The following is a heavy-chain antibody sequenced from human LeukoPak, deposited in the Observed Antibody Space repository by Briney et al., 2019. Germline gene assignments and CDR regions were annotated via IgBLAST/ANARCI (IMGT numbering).Heavy chain of an antibody. CDR3: ARLVVAADYGIAFDI. J-gene: IGHJ3*02. V-gene: IGHV4-39*01. CDR1: GGSISSSSYY. D-gene: IGHD6-13*01. CDR2: NYYSGST. Sequence: SETLSLTCTVTGGSISSSSYYWGWLRQPTGKGLEWLGSNYYSGSTYYNPSLKSRVTLSVDTSKKQFSLKMSSVTAADTAVYYCARLVVAADYGIAFDIWGQGTMVTVSS.